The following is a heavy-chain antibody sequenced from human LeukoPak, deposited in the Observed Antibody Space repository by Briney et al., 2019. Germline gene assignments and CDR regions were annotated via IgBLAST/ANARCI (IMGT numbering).Heavy chain of an antibody. V-gene: IGHV4-59*01. CDR3: ARDDGAGNSSLFDY. CDR2: IYYSGST. Sequence: PSETLSLTCTVSGGSISSYYWSWIRQPPGKGLEWIGYIYYSGSTNYNPSLKSRVTISVDTSKNQFSLKLSSVTAADTAVYYCARDDGAGNSSLFDYGGQGTLVTVS. D-gene: IGHD4-23*01. CDR1: GGSISSYY. J-gene: IGHJ4*02.